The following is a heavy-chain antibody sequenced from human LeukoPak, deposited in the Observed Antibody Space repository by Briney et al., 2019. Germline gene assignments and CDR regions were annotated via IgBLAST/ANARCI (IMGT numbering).Heavy chain of an antibody. CDR1: GYTFSGYY. V-gene: IGHV1-2*02. D-gene: IGHD5-18*01. CDR3: ARGSAMVSDAFDI. Sequence: ASVKVSCETSGYTFSGYYMHWVRQAPGQGLEWMGWINPHSGGTNYAQKFQGRVTMTRDTSISTAYMELSRLRSDDTAVYYCARGSAMVSDAFDIWGQGTTVTVSS. J-gene: IGHJ3*02. CDR2: INPHSGGT.